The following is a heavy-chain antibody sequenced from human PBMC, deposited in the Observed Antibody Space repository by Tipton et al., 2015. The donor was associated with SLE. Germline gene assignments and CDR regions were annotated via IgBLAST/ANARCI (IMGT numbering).Heavy chain of an antibody. V-gene: IGHV4-59*08. CDR1: GGSISNYY. D-gene: IGHD3-3*01. CDR2: IFYSGST. J-gene: IGHJ6*03. CDR3: ARGGDFWSGPTSYYYYYYYMDV. Sequence: TLSLTCTVSGGSISNYYWNWIRQPPGKGLEWIGYIFYSGSTNYNPSLKSRVSISVDTSRNEFSLKLRSVTAADTAVYYCARGGDFWSGPTSYYYYYYYMDVWGKGTTVTVSS.